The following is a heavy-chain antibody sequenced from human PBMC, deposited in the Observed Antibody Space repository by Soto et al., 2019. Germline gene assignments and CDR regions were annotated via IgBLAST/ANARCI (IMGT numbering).Heavy chain of an antibody. J-gene: IGHJ5*02. CDR1: GFTFRDCY. D-gene: IGHD6-13*01. CDR2: ISSSSSYT. CDR3: ARARIAAAAYNWFDP. Sequence: GGSLRLSCAASGFTFRDCYMSWIRQAPGKGLEWVSYISSSSSYTNYADSVKGRFTISRDNAKNSLYLQMNSLRAEDTAVYYCARARIAAAAYNWFDPWGQGTLVTVSS. V-gene: IGHV3-11*06.